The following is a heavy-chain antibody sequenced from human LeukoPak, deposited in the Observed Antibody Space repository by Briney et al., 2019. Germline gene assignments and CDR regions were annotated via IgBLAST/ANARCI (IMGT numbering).Heavy chain of an antibody. CDR1: GGPISSYY. J-gene: IGHJ5*02. CDR3: ARASCSGGSCYVPS. Sequence: PSETLSLTCTVSGGPISSYYWSWIRQPPGKGLEWIGYIYNSGITNHNPSLKSRVTISVDTSKNQFSLKLNSVTAADTAVYYCARASCSGGSCYVPSWGQGTLVTVSS. CDR2: IYNSGIT. D-gene: IGHD2-15*01. V-gene: IGHV4-59*01.